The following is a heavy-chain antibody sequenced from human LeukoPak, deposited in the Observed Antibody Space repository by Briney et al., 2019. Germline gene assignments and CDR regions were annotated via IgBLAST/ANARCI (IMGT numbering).Heavy chain of an antibody. CDR2: ISAYNGNT. V-gene: IGHV1-18*01. CDR1: GYTFTSYG. D-gene: IGHD2-21*02. Sequence: ASVKVSCKASGYTFTSYGISWVRQAPGQGLEWMGWISAYNGNTNYAQKLQGRVTMTTDTSTSTAYMELRSLRSEDTAVYYCAILSDGAYCGGDCFYLDYWGQGTLVTVSS. J-gene: IGHJ4*02. CDR3: AILSDGAYCGGDCFYLDY.